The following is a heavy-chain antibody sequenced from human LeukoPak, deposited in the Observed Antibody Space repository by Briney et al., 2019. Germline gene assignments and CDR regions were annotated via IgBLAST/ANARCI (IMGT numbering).Heavy chain of an antibody. CDR2: ITWNSEKT. V-gene: IGHV3-20*04. D-gene: IGHD6-19*01. Sequence: GGSLRLSCAASGFRFNDYGMSWVRLAPGRGLEWISGITWNSEKTAYAEAVKGRFTISRDNAKNSLYLQMNSLSAEDTALYYCARDWRSGYSIDNWGQGTLVTVSS. CDR1: GFRFNDYG. J-gene: IGHJ4*02. CDR3: ARDWRSGYSIDN.